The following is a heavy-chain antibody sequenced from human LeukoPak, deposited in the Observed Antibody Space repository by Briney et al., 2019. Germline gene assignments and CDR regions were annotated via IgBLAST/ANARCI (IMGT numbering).Heavy chain of an antibody. CDR2: IYYSGST. D-gene: IGHD6-19*01. V-gene: IGHV4-61*01. CDR1: GGSVSSANYY. J-gene: IGHJ5*02. Sequence: SETLSLTCSVSGGSVSSANYYWSWVRQPPGKGLEWIGYIYYSGSTTYNPPLKSRVTISVDTSKNQFSLKLTSVTAADTGVYYCARARGYWYSSGRAWFDPWGQGTLVTVSS. CDR3: ARARGYWYSSGRAWFDP.